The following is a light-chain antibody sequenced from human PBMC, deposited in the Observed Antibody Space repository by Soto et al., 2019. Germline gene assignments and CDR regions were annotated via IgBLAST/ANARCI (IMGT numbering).Light chain of an antibody. V-gene: IGKV3-11*01. CDR3: QQRSNWPRT. J-gene: IGKJ4*01. CDR1: QSVSSY. CDR2: DAS. Sequence: EIVLTQSPATLSLSPGERATLSCRASQSVSSYLAWYQQKPGQAPRLLIYDASNRATGIPARFSGSGSGTDFTLTISSLDPEDFAAYYCQQRSNWPRTFGGGTKVEIK.